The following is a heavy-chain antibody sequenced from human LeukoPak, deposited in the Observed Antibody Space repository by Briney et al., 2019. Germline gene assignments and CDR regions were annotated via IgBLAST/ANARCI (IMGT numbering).Heavy chain of an antibody. CDR3: ARGSVATQDY. Sequence: GGSLRLSCVASGFTYSSYWMHWVRLAPGKGVVWVSRMNSDGSGTSYAVSVRGRFTISRDNAKNTLYLQMNSLRAEDTAVYYCARGSVATQDYWGQGTLVTVSS. CDR1: GFTYSSYW. J-gene: IGHJ4*02. CDR2: MNSDGSGT. D-gene: IGHD4-23*01. V-gene: IGHV3-74*01.